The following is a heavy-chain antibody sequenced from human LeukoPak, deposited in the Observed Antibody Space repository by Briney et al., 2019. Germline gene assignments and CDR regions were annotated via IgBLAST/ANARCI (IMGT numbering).Heavy chain of an antibody. Sequence: SETLSLTCTVSGGSISNYYWSWIRQPPGKGLEWIAYISYSGSTNYNPSLKSRVTISVDTSKNQFSLKVNSVTAADTAMYYCARQGIGYCSGGSCWLDHWGQGTLVTVSS. CDR1: GGSISNYY. J-gene: IGHJ4*02. D-gene: IGHD2-15*01. CDR2: ISYSGST. V-gene: IGHV4-59*08. CDR3: ARQGIGYCSGGSCWLDH.